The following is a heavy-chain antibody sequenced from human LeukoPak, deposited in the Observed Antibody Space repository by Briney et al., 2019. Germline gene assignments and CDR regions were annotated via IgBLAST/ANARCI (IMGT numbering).Heavy chain of an antibody. V-gene: IGHV3-30-3*01. Sequence: PGRSLRLSCAASGFTFSSYAMHWVRQAPGKGLEWVAVISYDGSNKYYADSVKGRFTIPRDNSKNTLYLQMNSLRAEDTAVYYCARSDYGERHYYFDYWGQGTLVTVSS. CDR2: ISYDGSNK. J-gene: IGHJ4*02. D-gene: IGHD4-17*01. CDR3: ARSDYGERHYYFDY. CDR1: GFTFSSYA.